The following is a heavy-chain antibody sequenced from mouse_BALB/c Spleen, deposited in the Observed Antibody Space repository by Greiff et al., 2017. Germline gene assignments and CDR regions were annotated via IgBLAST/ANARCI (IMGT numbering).Heavy chain of an antibody. Sequence: DVQLVESGGGLVQPGGSRKLSCAASGFTFSSFGMHWVRQAPEKGLEWVAYISSGSSTIYYADTVKGRFTISRDNPKNTLFLQMTSLRSEDTAMYYCARSLDYAMDYWGQGTSVTVSS. V-gene: IGHV5-17*02. CDR1: GFTFSSFG. CDR2: ISSGSSTI. CDR3: ARSLDYAMDY. D-gene: IGHD2-10*02. J-gene: IGHJ4*01.